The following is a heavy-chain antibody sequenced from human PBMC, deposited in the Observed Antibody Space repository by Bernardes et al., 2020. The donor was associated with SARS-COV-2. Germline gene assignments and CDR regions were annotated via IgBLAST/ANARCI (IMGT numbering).Heavy chain of an antibody. CDR3: ARDKVVVVAAKVNDY. V-gene: IGHV1-18*01. J-gene: IGHJ4*02. CDR1: GYTFTSYG. CDR2: ISAYNGNT. D-gene: IGHD2-15*01. Sequence: ASEKVSCKAFGYTFTSYGISWVRQAPGQGLEWMGWISAYNGNTNYAQKLQGRVTMTTDTSTSTAYMELRSLRSDDTAVYYCARDKVVVVAAKVNDYWGQGTLVTVSS.